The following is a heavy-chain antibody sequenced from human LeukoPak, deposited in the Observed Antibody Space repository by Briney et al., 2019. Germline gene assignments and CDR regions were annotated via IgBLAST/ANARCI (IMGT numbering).Heavy chain of an antibody. CDR1: GFTFSTYW. V-gene: IGHV3-7*03. J-gene: IGHJ5*02. Sequence: GGSLRLSCAASGFTFSTYWMSWVRQTPGKGPEWVANIKQDGSEKYYVDSVKGRFTISRDNAKNSLYLQMNSLRVEDTAVYYCARDQYDFWSGYHTSWGQGTLVTVSS. CDR2: IKQDGSEK. D-gene: IGHD3/OR15-3a*01. CDR3: ARDQYDFWSGYHTS.